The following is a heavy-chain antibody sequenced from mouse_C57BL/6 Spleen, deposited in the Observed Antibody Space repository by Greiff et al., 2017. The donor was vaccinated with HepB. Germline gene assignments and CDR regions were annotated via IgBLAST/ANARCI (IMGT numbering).Heavy chain of an antibody. CDR1: GYTFTSYW. D-gene: IGHD2-1*01. V-gene: IGHV1-55*01. J-gene: IGHJ1*03. CDR3: ARRGDGNPRYFDV. CDR2: IYPGSGST. Sequence: VQLQQPGAELVKPGASVKMSCKASGYTFTSYWITWVKQRPGQGLEWIGDIYPGSGSTNYNEKFKSKATPTVDTSSSTAYMQLSSLTSEDSAVYYCARRGDGNPRYFDVWGTGTTVTVSS.